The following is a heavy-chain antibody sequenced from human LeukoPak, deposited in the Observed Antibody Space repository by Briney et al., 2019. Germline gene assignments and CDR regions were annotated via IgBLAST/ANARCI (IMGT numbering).Heavy chain of an antibody. Sequence: GGSLRLSCAASGFTFSSYAMSWVRQAPGKGLEWVSAISGSGGSTYYADSVKGRFTISRDNSKNTLYLQMNSLRAEDTAVYYCAKVMSRTMVRGVPPSDYWGQGALVTVSS. CDR3: AKVMSRTMVRGVPPSDY. J-gene: IGHJ4*02. CDR1: GFTFSSYA. CDR2: ISGSGGST. V-gene: IGHV3-23*01. D-gene: IGHD3-10*01.